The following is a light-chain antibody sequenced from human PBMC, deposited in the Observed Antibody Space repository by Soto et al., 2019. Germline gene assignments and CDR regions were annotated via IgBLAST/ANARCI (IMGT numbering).Light chain of an antibody. Sequence: QSVLTQPPSASGTPGQRVTISCSGSSSNIGSNTVNWYQQLPGTAPKLLIYSNNQRPSGVPVRFSGSKSGTSASLAISGLQSEDEVDYYCAAWDDSLNGVVFGGGTKLTVL. V-gene: IGLV1-44*01. J-gene: IGLJ2*01. CDR1: SSNIGSNT. CDR2: SNN. CDR3: AAWDDSLNGVV.